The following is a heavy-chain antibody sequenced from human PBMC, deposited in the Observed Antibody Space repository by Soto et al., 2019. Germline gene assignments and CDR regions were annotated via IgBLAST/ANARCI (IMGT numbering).Heavy chain of an antibody. J-gene: IGHJ5*02. CDR1: GFSLSTSGVG. CDR3: AHTSSIAARPDWFDP. CDR2: IYWDDDK. D-gene: IGHD6-6*01. Sequence: VSGPTLVNPTQTLTLTCTFSGFSLSTSGVGVGWIRQPPGKALEWLALIYWDDDKRYSPSLKSRLTITKDTSKKQVVLTMTNMDPVDTATYYCAHTSSIAARPDWFDPWGQGTLVTVSS. V-gene: IGHV2-5*02.